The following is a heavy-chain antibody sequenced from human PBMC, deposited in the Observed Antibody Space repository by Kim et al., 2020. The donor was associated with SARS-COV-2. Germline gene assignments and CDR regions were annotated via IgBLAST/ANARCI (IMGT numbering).Heavy chain of an antibody. Sequence: SVKVSCKASGGTFSSYAISWVRQAPGQGLEWMGGIIPIFGTANYAQKFQGRVTITADESTSTAYMELSSLRSEDTAVYYCAREGAGFLEWANYYYGMDVWGQGTTVTVSS. J-gene: IGHJ6*02. D-gene: IGHD3-3*01. CDR1: GGTFSSYA. CDR2: IIPIFGTA. V-gene: IGHV1-69*13. CDR3: AREGAGFLEWANYYYGMDV.